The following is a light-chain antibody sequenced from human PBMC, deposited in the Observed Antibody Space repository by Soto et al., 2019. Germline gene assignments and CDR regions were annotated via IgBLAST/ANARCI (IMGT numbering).Light chain of an antibody. CDR2: RNN. Sequence: QSVLTQPPSASGTPGHRFTISCSGSSSNIGSNYVYWYQQLPGTAPKLLIYRNNQRPSGVPDRFSGSKSGTSASLAISGLRSEDEADYYCAAWDDSLSGVVFGGGTKLTVL. J-gene: IGLJ2*01. V-gene: IGLV1-47*01. CDR3: AAWDDSLSGVV. CDR1: SSNIGSNY.